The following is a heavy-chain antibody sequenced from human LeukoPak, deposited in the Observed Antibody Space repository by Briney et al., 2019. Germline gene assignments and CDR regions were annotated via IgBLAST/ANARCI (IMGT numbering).Heavy chain of an antibody. D-gene: IGHD2-8*02. CDR1: GGSISSYY. Sequence: PSETRSLTCTVAGGSISSYYWSWIRQPPGKGLEWIGYIYTSGSTNYNPSLKSRVTISVATSKNQFSLKLSSVTAADPAVYYCARRRNDWWENWFDPWGQGTLVTVSS. CDR2: IYTSGST. J-gene: IGHJ5*02. V-gene: IGHV4-4*09. CDR3: ARRRNDWWENWFDP.